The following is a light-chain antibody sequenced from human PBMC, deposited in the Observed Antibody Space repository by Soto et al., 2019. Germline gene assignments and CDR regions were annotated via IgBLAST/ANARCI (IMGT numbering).Light chain of an antibody. Sequence: EIVLTQSPCTLSLSPGDRATISCRASQSVDSTYLAWYQQKPDQSTRLLIYATSTRAAGIPDRFSCSGSGTDFKLTIRRLEPDDVAVYYCQQYDMSPPLYTFGQGTKVEIK. CDR1: QSVDSTY. J-gene: IGKJ2*01. CDR2: ATS. CDR3: QQYDMSPPLYT. V-gene: IGKV3-20*01.